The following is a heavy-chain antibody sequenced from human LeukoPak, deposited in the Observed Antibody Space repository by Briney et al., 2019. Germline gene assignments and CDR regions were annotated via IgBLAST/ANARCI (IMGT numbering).Heavy chain of an antibody. V-gene: IGHV4-38-2*02. CDR1: GYSISSGYY. CDR3: AKYSSGWYEGPNWFDP. Sequence: SETLSLTCTVSGYSISSGYYWGWIRQPPGKGLEWIGSIYHSGSTYYNPSLKSRVTISVDTSKNQFSLKLSSVTAADTAVYYCAKYSSGWYEGPNWFDPWGQGTLVTVSS. D-gene: IGHD6-19*01. CDR2: IYHSGST. J-gene: IGHJ5*02.